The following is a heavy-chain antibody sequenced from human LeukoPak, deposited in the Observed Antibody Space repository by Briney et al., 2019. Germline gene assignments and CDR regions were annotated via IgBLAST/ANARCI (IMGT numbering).Heavy chain of an antibody. CDR1: GYTFSGYY. D-gene: IGHD7-27*01. CDR3: AREPNWGYFDH. CDR2: VNPNSGGT. V-gene: IGHV1-2*02. Sequence: ASVKVSCKSSGYTFSGYYMHWVRQAPGQGLEWLGWVNPNSGGTHYAQKFQGRVTMTGDTSIDTAYMEPRSLRFDDTAIYYCAREPNWGYFDHWGQGTLVTVSS. J-gene: IGHJ4*02.